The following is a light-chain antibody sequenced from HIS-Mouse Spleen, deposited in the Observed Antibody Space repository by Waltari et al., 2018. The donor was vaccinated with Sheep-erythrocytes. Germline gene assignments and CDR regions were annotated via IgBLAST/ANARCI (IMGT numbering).Light chain of an antibody. CDR3: SSYTSSSTLYV. CDR2: DVS. CDR1: SSDVGGSNY. J-gene: IGLJ1*01. V-gene: IGLV2-14*03. Sequence: QSALTQPASVSGSHGQSITLSCTGTSSDVGGSNYVSWYQQHPGKAPKLMIYDVSNRPSGVSNRFSGSKSGNTASLTISGLQAEDEADYYCSSYTSSSTLYVFGTGTKVTVL.